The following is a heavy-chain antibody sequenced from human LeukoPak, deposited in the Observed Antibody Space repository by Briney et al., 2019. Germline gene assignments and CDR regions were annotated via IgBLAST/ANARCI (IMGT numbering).Heavy chain of an antibody. J-gene: IGHJ3*02. V-gene: IGHV5-51*01. D-gene: IGHD1-1*01. CDR2: IYPSDSDT. Sequence: GESLKISCKASGYRFVSYWIGWVRQMPGKGLEWMGIIYPSDSDTRYSPSFQGQVTLSVDKSIGTAYLQWSSLKASDTAMYFCARHGRAGTTFSFFDMWGEGTMVTVSS. CDR1: GYRFVSYW. CDR3: ARHGRAGTTFSFFDM.